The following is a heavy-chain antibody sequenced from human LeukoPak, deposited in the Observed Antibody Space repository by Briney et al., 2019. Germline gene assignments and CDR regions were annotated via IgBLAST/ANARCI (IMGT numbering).Heavy chain of an antibody. CDR1: GFTFTTYA. CDR2: ITAGDGDT. Sequence: PGGSLRLSCAASGFTFTTYAMTWVRQAPGKGLEWVSLITAGDGDTYYADSVKGRFTVSRDNSKNTLYLQKNSLRAEDTAVYYCANPHDYGDFKGYWSQGTLVTVSS. D-gene: IGHD4-17*01. V-gene: IGHV3-23*01. J-gene: IGHJ4*02. CDR3: ANPHDYGDFKGY.